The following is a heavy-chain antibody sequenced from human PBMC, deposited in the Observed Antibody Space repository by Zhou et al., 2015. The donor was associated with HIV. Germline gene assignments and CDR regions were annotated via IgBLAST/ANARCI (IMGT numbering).Heavy chain of an antibody. V-gene: IGHV1-69*06. CDR3: ARDRGAARPDWRYFDL. Sequence: QVQLVQSGTEVKKPGSSVKVSCKASRGTFSDSEISWVRQAPGQGLEWMGGIIPVFGTANYAQKFQGRVSITADRSTSTAYMELRSLRSEDTAVYYCARDRGAARPDWRYFDLWGRGTLVTVSS. J-gene: IGHJ2*01. CDR2: IIPVFGTA. D-gene: IGHD6-6*01. CDR1: RGTFSDSE.